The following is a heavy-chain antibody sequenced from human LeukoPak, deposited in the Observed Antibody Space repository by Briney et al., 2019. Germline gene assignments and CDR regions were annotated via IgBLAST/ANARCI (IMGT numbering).Heavy chain of an antibody. Sequence: GGSLRLSCAVSGFAFGSEAMSWVRQSPARGLEWVASISPGGGTTYYADYVKGRFTISRDNAKNSLYLQMSSLRAEDTAVYYCARVGDCSSTSCYTGYCGGDCYFFDYWGQGTLVTVSS. V-gene: IGHV3-23*01. CDR1: GFAFGSEA. CDR3: ARVGDCSSTSCYTGYCGGDCYFFDY. J-gene: IGHJ4*02. CDR2: ISPGGGTT. D-gene: IGHD2-2*02.